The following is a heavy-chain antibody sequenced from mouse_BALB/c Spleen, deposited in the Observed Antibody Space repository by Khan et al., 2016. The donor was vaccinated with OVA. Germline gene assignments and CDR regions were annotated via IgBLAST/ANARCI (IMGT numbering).Heavy chain of an antibody. CDR2: IWAGGST. J-gene: IGHJ4*01. Sequence: QVQLKESGPGLVAPSQSLCITCTVSGFSLTNYGVHWVRQTPEKGLEWLGVIWAGGSTNYNSTLMSRLSINKDNSKSQVFLKMNSLQTDDTAMYYCARALPYYRYDGYAMGYWGQGTSVTVSS. D-gene: IGHD2-14*01. V-gene: IGHV2-9*02. CDR3: ARALPYYRYDGYAMGY. CDR1: GFSLTNYG.